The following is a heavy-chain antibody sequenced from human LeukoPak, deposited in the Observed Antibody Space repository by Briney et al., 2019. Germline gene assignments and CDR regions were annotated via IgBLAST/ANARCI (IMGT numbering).Heavy chain of an antibody. Sequence: GGSLRLSCAASGFTFSSYAMSWVRQAPGKGLEWVSAISGSGGSTYYADSVKGRFTISRDNPKNTLYLQMNSLRAEDTAVYYCAKGGRYYGSGSYSYSGYWGQGTLVTVSS. CDR1: GFTFSSYA. CDR2: ISGSGGST. D-gene: IGHD3-10*01. J-gene: IGHJ4*02. CDR3: AKGGRYYGSGSYSYSGY. V-gene: IGHV3-23*01.